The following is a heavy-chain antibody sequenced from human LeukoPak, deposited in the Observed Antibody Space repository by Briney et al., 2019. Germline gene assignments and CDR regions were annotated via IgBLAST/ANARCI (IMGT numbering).Heavy chain of an antibody. D-gene: IGHD6-19*01. CDR3: AKGKYSSGWYLAFDI. CDR2: IYTSGST. V-gene: IGHV4-4*07. CDR1: GGSISSYY. Sequence: PSETLSLTCTVSGGSISSYYWSWIRQPAGKGLEWIGRIYTSGSTHYNPSLKSRVTMSVDTSKNQFSLKLSSVTAADTAVYYCAKGKYSSGWYLAFDIWGQGTMVTVSS. J-gene: IGHJ3*02.